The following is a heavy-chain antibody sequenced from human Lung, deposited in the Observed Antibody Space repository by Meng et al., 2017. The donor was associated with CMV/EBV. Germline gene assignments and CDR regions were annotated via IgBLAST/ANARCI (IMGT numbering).Heavy chain of an antibody. CDR3: ARDFSLYRTSGVQ. Sequence: VLLVEIRGVVASVVVALSLSFTGPGFTSRAYYMGGYAQDPEKGLEWVSYIRPTTGYTEYADSVKGRFTISRDHAKNSLFLQMNSLRSEDTDVYYCARDFSLYRTSGVQWGQGTLVTVSS. D-gene: IGHD2-8*01. CDR2: IRPTTGYT. V-gene: IGHV3-11*05. J-gene: IGHJ4*02. CDR1: GFTSRAYY.